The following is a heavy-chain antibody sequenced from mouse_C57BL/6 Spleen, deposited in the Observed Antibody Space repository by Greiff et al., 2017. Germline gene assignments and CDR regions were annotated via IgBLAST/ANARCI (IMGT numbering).Heavy chain of an antibody. Sequence: EVQGVESGGGLVKPGGSLKLSCAASGFTFSDYGMHWVRQAPEKGLEWVAYISSSSSTIYYADTVKGRFTISRDNAKNTLFLQMTSLRSEDTAMYYCARRYYYGSSYLYFDVWGTGTTVTVSS. D-gene: IGHD1-1*01. V-gene: IGHV5-17*01. CDR1: GFTFSDYG. J-gene: IGHJ1*03. CDR2: ISSSSSTI. CDR3: ARRYYYGSSYLYFDV.